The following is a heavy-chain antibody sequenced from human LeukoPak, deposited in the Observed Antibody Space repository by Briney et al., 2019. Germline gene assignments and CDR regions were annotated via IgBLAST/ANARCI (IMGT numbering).Heavy chain of an antibody. CDR2: IYYSGST. V-gene: IGHV4-59*01. CDR3: ARGVSYCGGDCHNWFDP. J-gene: IGHJ5*02. Sequence: SETLSLTCTVSGGSISSYYWSWIRQPPGKGLEWIGYIYYSGSTNYNLSLKSRVTISVDTSKNQFSLKLSSVTAADTAVYYCARGVSYCGGDCHNWFDPWGQGTLVTVSS. D-gene: IGHD2-21*02. CDR1: GGSISSYY.